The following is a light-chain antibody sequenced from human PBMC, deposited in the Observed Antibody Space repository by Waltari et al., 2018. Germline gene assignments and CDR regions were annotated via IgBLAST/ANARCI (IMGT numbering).Light chain of an antibody. CDR2: GDN. V-gene: IGLV3-19*01. Sequence: SSELTQDPGVSVALGQTVRITCQGDSLTTYYPSWYQQKPGQAPLLVLYGDNKRPSWIPDRFSGSTSGNTASLTITGAQAEDGADYYCNSRDTTDNHLLFGGGTKLTVL. CDR3: NSRDTTDNHLL. CDR1: SLTTYY. J-gene: IGLJ3*02.